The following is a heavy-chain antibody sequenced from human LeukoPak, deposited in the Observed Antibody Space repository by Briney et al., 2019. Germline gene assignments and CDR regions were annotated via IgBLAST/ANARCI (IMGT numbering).Heavy chain of an antibody. CDR3: ARVLTFMVRGVMSY. CDR1: GYTFTSYY. V-gene: IGHV1-46*01. D-gene: IGHD3-10*01. Sequence: ASVKVSCKASGYTFTSYYMHWVRQSPGQGLEWMGVVNPNGGSTTYAQKFQGRVTMTRDTSTSTVYMELSSLRSEDTAVYYCARVLTFMVRGVMSYWGQGTLVTVSS. J-gene: IGHJ4*02. CDR2: VNPNGGST.